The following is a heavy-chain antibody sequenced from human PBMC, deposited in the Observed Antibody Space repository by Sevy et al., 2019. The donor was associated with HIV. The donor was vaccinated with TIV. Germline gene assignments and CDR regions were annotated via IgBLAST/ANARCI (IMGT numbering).Heavy chain of an antibody. CDR1: GFTFSSYA. V-gene: IGHV3-23*01. CDR3: AKGARCSGGRCHSRGAFDI. D-gene: IGHD2-15*01. CDR2: ISGSGGST. J-gene: IGHJ3*02. Sequence: GGSLRLSCAASGFTFSSYAMSWVRQAPGKGLEWVSAISGSGGSTYYADSVKGRFTISRDNSKDTLYLQMNSLRAEDTAVYYWAKGARCSGGRCHSRGAFDIWGQGTMVTVSS.